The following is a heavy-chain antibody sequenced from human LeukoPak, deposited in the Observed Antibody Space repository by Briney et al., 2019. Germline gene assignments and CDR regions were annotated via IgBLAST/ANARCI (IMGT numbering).Heavy chain of an antibody. V-gene: IGHV3-23*01. CDR3: AKAYGSGSYIYFDY. D-gene: IGHD3-10*01. Sequence: GGSLRLSCAASGFTFSSYAMSWVRQAPGKGLEWVSAISGSGGSTYYADSVKGRFTISRDNSKNTLYLQTNSLRAEDTAVYYCAKAYGSGSYIYFDYWGQGTLVTVSS. CDR1: GFTFSSYA. J-gene: IGHJ4*02. CDR2: ISGSGGST.